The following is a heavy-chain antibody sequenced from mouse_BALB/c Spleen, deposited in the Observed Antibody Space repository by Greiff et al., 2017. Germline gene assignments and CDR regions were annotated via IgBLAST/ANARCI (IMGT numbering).Heavy chain of an antibody. CDR3: ARDGGIKDWFAY. CDR1: GFTFTDYY. D-gene: IGHD2-4*01. CDR2: IRNKANGYTT. J-gene: IGHJ3*01. V-gene: IGHV7-3*02. Sequence: DVMLVESGGGLVQPGGSLRLSCATSGFTFTDYYMSWVRQPPGKALEWLGFIRNKANGYTTEYSASVKGRFTISRDNSQSILYLQMNTLRAEDSATYYCARDGGIKDWFAYWGQGTLVTVSA.